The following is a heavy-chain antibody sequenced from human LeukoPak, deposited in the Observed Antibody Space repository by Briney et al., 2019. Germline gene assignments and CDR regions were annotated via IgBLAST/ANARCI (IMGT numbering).Heavy chain of an antibody. CDR3: SRGVYRSFYVMDV. J-gene: IGHJ6*02. CDR2: IYPGDSDT. V-gene: IGHV5-51*03. D-gene: IGHD3-10*01. Sequence: GGALETPLQRAGFIFPSFWIVWVRQIPGKGMGWMRIIYPGDSDTIYSPSFQGQVTISADKSISTAYQQRSSLKASDTAMYDCSRGVYRSFYVMDVWGQGTTVTVSS. CDR1: GFIFPSFW.